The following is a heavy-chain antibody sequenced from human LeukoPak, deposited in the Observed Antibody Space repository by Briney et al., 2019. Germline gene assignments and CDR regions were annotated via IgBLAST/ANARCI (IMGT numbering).Heavy chain of an antibody. J-gene: IGHJ6*02. V-gene: IGHV3-23*01. D-gene: IGHD3-22*01. CDR2: ISGSGADT. Sequence: PGGSLRLSCAASGFTFNTYTMNWVRRAPGKGLQSFASISGSGADTYYTDSVKGRFTISRDNLNNTVYLQMNSLRAEDTAVYYCAKVLGHDSDGYYYYGLHVWGQGTTVTVSS. CDR3: AKVLGHDSDGYYYYGLHV. CDR1: GFTFNTYT.